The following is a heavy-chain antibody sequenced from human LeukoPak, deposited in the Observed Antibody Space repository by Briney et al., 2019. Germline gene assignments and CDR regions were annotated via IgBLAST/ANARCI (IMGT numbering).Heavy chain of an antibody. J-gene: IGHJ4*02. D-gene: IGHD2-8*01. V-gene: IGHV4-4*02. CDR1: GGSITTTNF. Sequence: PSETLSLTCGVSGGSITTTNFWSWVRQAPGQGLERIGEISLSGLTNYNSSLSSRVTISLDRAKNHLSLNLKSVTAADTAIYYCTRENGAFSPFGFWGQGTVVTVSS. CDR2: ISLSGLT. CDR3: TRENGAFSPFGF.